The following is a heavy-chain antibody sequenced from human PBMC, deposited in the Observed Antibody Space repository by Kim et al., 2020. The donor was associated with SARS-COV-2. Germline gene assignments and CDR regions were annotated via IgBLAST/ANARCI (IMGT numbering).Heavy chain of an antibody. Sequence: DSVKGRFTIARDNSKNPLYLQMNSLRAEDTAVYYCAREGGHYFRGHYFDYWGQGTLVTVSS. D-gene: IGHD3-10*01. V-gene: IGHV3-53*01. J-gene: IGHJ4*02. CDR3: AREGGHYFRGHYFDY.